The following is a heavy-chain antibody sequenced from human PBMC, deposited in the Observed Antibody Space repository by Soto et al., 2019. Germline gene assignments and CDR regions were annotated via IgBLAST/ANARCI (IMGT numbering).Heavy chain of an antibody. V-gene: IGHV4-61*01. D-gene: IGHD3-22*01. Sequence: SETLSLTCTVSGASVSSGLYYWSWFRQPPGKGLECMGYIYYTGSTKYNPSLKSRVTISIDTSKNLLSLRLSSVTGADTAIYYCARRSSGYYGFDYWGQGTLVTVS. CDR3: ARRSSGYYGFDY. CDR2: IYYTGST. CDR1: GASVSSGLYY. J-gene: IGHJ4*02.